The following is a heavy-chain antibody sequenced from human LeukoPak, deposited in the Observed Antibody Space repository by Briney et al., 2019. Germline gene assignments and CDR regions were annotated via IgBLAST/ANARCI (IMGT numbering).Heavy chain of an antibody. D-gene: IGHD6-19*01. CDR3: ARKGAVAGTVDY. V-gene: IGHV3-74*01. J-gene: IGHJ4*02. Sequence: PGGSLRLSCVASGFTFSRYWMHWVRQAPGKGLVWVARINSDGSSTTYADSVKGRFTISRDNAKNMLYLQMSSLRAEDTAVYYCARKGAVAGTVDYWGQGTLLTVSS. CDR2: INSDGSST. CDR1: GFTFSRYW.